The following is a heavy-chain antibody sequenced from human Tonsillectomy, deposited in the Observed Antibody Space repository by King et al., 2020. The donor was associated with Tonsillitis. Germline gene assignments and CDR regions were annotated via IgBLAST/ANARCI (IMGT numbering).Heavy chain of an antibody. CDR2: IIPIFETA. J-gene: IGHJ3*02. D-gene: IGHD3-22*01. CDR3: VSGLMDSGYYPVAFAI. V-gene: IGHV1-69*12. CDR1: GGTFGNYA. Sequence: QLVQSGAEVKKPGSSVKVSCKASGGTFGNYAFSWVRQAPGQGLEWVGGIIPIFETAKSAQKFQGRVTITADDSTSTVFMELSSLRSEDTAVYYCVSGLMDSGYYPVAFAIWGQGTKVAVSS.